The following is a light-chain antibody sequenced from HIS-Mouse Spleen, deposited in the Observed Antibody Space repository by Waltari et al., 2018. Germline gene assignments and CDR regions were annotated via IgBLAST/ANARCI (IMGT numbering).Light chain of an antibody. CDR3: QSADSSGTL. CDR1: ALPKQY. J-gene: IGLJ2*01. Sequence: SYELTQPPSVSVSPGQTARITCSGDALPKQYAYWYQQKPGQAPVLVIYKARERPAGIPGRFSGSSTGTTVTLTISGVQAEDEADYYCQSADSSGTLFGGGTKLTVL. CDR2: KAR. V-gene: IGLV3-25*03.